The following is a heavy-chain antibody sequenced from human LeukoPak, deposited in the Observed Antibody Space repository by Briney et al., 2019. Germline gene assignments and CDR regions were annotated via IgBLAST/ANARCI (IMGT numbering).Heavy chain of an antibody. J-gene: IGHJ4*02. Sequence: ASVKVSCKASGYTFTSYGISWVRQAPGQGLEWMGWISAYNGNTNYAQKLQGRVTMTTDTSTSTAYMELRSLRSDDTAVYYCARSRYPRPSADFDYWGQGTLVTVSS. CDR2: ISAYNGNT. CDR1: GYTFTSYG. CDR3: ARSRYPRPSADFDY. D-gene: IGHD2-2*02. V-gene: IGHV1-18*01.